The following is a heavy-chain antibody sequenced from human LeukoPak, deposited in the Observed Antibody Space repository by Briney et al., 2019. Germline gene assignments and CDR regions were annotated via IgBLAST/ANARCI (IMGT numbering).Heavy chain of an antibody. CDR3: ARVPTTVSDYFDY. V-gene: IGHV4-31*03. CDR2: IYYTGNT. CDR1: GGSSSSGGCG. Sequence: PLRTCSVCGGSSSSGGCGWSWILQNPVKGPEWIGYIYYTGNTYYNPSLKTRLTISVDTSKNQFSLKLRSVTAADTAVYYCARVPTTVSDYFDYWGQGTLVTVSS. J-gene: IGHJ4*02. D-gene: IGHD4-17*01.